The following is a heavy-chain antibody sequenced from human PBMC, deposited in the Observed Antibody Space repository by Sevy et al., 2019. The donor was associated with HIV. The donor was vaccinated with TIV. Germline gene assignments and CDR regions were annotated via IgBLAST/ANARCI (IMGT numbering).Heavy chain of an antibody. Sequence: GGSLRLSCAASGFSFSSYWMHWVRQAPGKGLVWVSRTNSDGSDTTYADSVKGRFTISRDNAKNTLFLQMNSLRAEDTAGYYWVRSLFGGAFDYWGQGTLVTVSS. CDR3: VRSLFGGAFDY. V-gene: IGHV3-74*01. CDR1: GFSFSSYW. CDR2: TNSDGSDT. D-gene: IGHD3-16*01. J-gene: IGHJ4*02.